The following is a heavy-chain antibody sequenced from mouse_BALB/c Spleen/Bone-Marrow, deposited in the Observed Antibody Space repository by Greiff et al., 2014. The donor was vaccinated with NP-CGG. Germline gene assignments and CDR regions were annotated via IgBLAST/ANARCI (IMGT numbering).Heavy chain of an antibody. J-gene: IGHJ2*01. CDR2: TNPTNGDN. Sequence: QVQLKESGAELVKPGASVKLSCKASGYTFTSYYIYWVKQRPGQGPEWIGETNPTNGDNNFIEKFKNRATLTVDKSSSTANIQLSSLTSEDSAVYYCTRGRKWDFDYWGQGTTLTVSS. V-gene: IGHV1S81*02. CDR1: GYTFTSYY. CDR3: TRGRKWDFDY. D-gene: IGHD1-3*01.